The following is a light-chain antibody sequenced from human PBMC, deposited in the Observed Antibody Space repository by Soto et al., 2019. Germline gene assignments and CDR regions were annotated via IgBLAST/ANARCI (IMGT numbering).Light chain of an antibody. V-gene: IGKV1-5*01. CDR2: DAS. J-gene: IGKJ5*01. CDR1: QSISSW. CDR3: QQYNSYPIT. Sequence: DIQMTQSPSTLSASVGDRFTITCRASQSISSWLAWYQQKPGKAPKLLIYDASNLESGVPSRFSGSGSGTEFTLTISSLQPDDFATYYCQQYNSYPITFGQGTQLEIK.